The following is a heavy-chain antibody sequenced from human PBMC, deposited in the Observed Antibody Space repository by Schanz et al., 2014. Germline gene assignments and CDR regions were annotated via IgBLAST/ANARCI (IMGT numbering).Heavy chain of an antibody. V-gene: IGHV4-61*02. CDR1: GGSIRSGTYY. CDR2: VFPNGIT. CDR3: ARDTTWRLDL. D-gene: IGHD1-1*01. Sequence: QVQLQESGPGLVKPSQTLSLTCTVSGGSIRSGTYYWSWIRQPAGKALEWVGRVFPNGITNYNPSLKSRVPNPLDTSKNQFSRTLASLTAADAAVYYCARDTTWRLDLWGRGTLVTVSS. J-gene: IGHJ2*01.